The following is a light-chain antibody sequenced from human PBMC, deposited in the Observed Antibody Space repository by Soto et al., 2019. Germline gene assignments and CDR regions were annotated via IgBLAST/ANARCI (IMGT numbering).Light chain of an antibody. CDR3: QQYGNSPLT. CDR2: AAF. V-gene: IGKV3-20*01. Sequence: EIVLTQSPGTLSLSPGERATLSCKASRSVSSGFLGWYQQRPGQAPRLLIYAAFTRATGIPDRFSGGGSGTDFTLTINGLEPEDFAVYYCQQYGNSPLTLGGGTKVDIK. CDR1: RSVSSGF. J-gene: IGKJ4*01.